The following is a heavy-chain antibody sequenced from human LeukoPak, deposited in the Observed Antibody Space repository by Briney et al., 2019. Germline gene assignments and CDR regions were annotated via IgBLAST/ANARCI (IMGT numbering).Heavy chain of an antibody. D-gene: IGHD2-15*01. CDR1: GLTFSSYS. CDR2: ISSSGTYI. J-gene: IGHJ4*02. V-gene: IGHV3-21*03. CDR3: ARGAVVADY. Sequence: GGSLRLSCEASGLTFSSYSMNWVPQAPGKGLEWVSSISSSGTYIYYAESVKGRFSISRDNAKNSLYLQMNSLRAEDTAVYYCARGAVVADYWGQGTLVTVSS.